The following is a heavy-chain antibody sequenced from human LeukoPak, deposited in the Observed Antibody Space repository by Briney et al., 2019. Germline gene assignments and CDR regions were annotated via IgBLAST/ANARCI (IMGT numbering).Heavy chain of an antibody. V-gene: IGHV4-34*01. CDR1: GGSFSGYY. CDR3: ARAPQGFLEWLPLFDP. J-gene: IGHJ5*02. CDR2: INHSGST. D-gene: IGHD3-3*01. Sequence: SETLSLTCAVYGGSFSGYYWSWIRQPPGKGLEWIGGINHSGSTNYNPSLKSRVTISVDTSKNQFSLKLSSVTAADTAVYYCARAPQGFLEWLPLFDPWGQGTLVTVSS.